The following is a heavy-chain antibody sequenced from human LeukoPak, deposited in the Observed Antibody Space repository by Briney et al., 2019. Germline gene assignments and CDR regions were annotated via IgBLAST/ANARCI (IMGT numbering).Heavy chain of an antibody. CDR2: ISYDGSKK. Sequence: GGSLRLSCAASGFTFSISDMHWVRQAPGKGLQWVAFISYDGSKKHCADSVQGRCTISRDNSKNTLSLQLNSLRADDTAVFYCTKGLLSWGQGILLTVAA. CDR3: TKGLLS. J-gene: IGHJ5*02. V-gene: IGHV3-30*02. CDR1: GFTFSISD.